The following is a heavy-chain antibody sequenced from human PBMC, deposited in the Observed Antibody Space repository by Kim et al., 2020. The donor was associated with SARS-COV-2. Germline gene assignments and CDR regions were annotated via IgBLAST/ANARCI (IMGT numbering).Heavy chain of an antibody. CDR2: IWYDGSNK. Sequence: GGSLRLSCAASGFTFSSYGMHWVRQAPGKGLEWVAVIWYDGSNKYYADSVKGRFTISRDNSKNTLYLQMNSLRAEDTAVYYCAKVLDGMVRGVPCGGMDVWGQGTTVTVSS. V-gene: IGHV3-33*06. CDR3: AKVLDGMVRGVPCGGMDV. J-gene: IGHJ6*02. CDR1: GFTFSSYG. D-gene: IGHD3-10*01.